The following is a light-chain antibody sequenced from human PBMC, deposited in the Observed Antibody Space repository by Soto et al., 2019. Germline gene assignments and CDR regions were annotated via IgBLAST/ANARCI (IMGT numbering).Light chain of an antibody. Sequence: QSVLTQPPSASGTPGQRVTLSCSGSSSNIGSNTVNWYQQLPGTAPKLLIYSNNQRPSWVPDRFSGSKSGTSASLAISGLQSEDEADYYCAAWDDSLNGGVVFGGGTKVTVL. CDR2: SNN. CDR1: SSNIGSNT. J-gene: IGLJ2*01. V-gene: IGLV1-44*01. CDR3: AAWDDSLNGGVV.